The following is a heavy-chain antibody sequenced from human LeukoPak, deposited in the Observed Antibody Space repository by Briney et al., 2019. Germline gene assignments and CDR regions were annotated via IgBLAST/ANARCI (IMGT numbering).Heavy chain of an antibody. Sequence: GASVEVSCKASRGTFSNYAVSWVRQAPGQGLEWMGGIIPMFGTPNYAQTFQGRVTITADKSMSTVYMEVSSLRSEDTAVYYCARDGGAAAAGTAFDYWGQGTLVTVSS. CDR3: ARDGGAAAAGTAFDY. D-gene: IGHD6-13*01. CDR2: IIPMFGTP. J-gene: IGHJ4*02. V-gene: IGHV1-69*06. CDR1: RGTFSNYA.